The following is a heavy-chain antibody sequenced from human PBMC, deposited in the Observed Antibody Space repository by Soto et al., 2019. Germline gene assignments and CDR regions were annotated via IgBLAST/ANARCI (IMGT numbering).Heavy chain of an antibody. CDR1: GGSISSTDHY. CDR3: ARLVFHCLRGSCDDYSFYGLDV. CDR2: IYFAGST. Sequence: SETLSLTCTVSGGSISSTDHYWGWVRQPPGKGLEWLGSIYFAGSTFHNPALKSRATISVDTARNQFSLRLTTVTASDTAVYYCARLVFHCLRGSCDDYSFYGLDVWGQGATVTVSS. D-gene: IGHD2-15*01. J-gene: IGHJ6*02. V-gene: IGHV4-39*01.